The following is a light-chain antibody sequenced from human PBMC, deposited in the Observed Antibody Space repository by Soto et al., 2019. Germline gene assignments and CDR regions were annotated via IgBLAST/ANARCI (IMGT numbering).Light chain of an antibody. J-gene: IGKJ4*01. CDR1: ENINGN. V-gene: IGKV3-15*01. CDR3: QQYNDWPLT. CDR2: AAS. Sequence: EIVLTQSPATLSVSPGDRATLSCRASENINGNLAWYQQKPGQAPRLLIHAASIRATGIPARFSGSRSGTEFTLTISSLQSEDFAVYYCQQYNDWPLTFGGGTKVEIK.